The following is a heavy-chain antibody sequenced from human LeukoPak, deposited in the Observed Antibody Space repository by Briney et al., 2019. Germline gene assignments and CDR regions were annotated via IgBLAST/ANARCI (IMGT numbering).Heavy chain of an antibody. Sequence: ASVKVSCKASGYTFTSNYIHWVRQAPGQGLEWMGMIYPRDGSTSYAQKFQGRVTVTRDTSTSTVHMELSGLRSEDTAVYYCARSPYYYDSSGYYYVNYYFDYWGQGTLVTVSS. V-gene: IGHV1-46*01. D-gene: IGHD3-22*01. CDR1: GYTFTSNY. CDR3: ARSPYYYDSSGYYYVNYYFDY. CDR2: IYPRDGST. J-gene: IGHJ4*02.